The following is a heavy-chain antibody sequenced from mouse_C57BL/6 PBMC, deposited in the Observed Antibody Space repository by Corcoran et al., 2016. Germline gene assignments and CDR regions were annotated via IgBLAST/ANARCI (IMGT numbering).Heavy chain of an antibody. J-gene: IGHJ2*01. CDR3: ARSTYDGYYRNYFDY. Sequence: QVTLKESGPGILQSSQTLSLTCSFSGFSLSTSGMGVSWIRQPSGKGLEWLAHIYWDDDKRYNPSLKSRLTISKDTSRNQVFLKITSVDTADTATYYCARSTYDGYYRNYFDYWGQGTTLTVSS. D-gene: IGHD2-3*01. V-gene: IGHV8-12*01. CDR1: GFSLSTSGMG. CDR2: IYWDDDK.